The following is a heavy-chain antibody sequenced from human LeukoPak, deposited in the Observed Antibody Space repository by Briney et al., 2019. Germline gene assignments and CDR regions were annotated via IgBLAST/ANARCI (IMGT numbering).Heavy chain of an antibody. V-gene: IGHV3-7*03. CDR2: VNEDGTAK. CDR1: GFTCSSCW. J-gene: IGHJ5*02. CDR3: EAPATA. Sequence: GSLRLSCAVSGFTCSSCWMNWVRQAPGKGLEWVATVNEDGTAKFYVDSVKGRFTIFRDNTRSSLDLQMNSPTVEDTAMYYCEAPATAWGQGTLVTVSS.